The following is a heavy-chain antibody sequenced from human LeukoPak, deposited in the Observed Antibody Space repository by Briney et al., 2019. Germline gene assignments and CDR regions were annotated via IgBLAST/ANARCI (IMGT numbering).Heavy chain of an antibody. CDR2: ISSSSSTI. Sequence: PGGSLRLSCAASGFTFSSYSMNWVRQAPGKGLEWVSYISSSSSTIYYADSVKGRFTISRDNAKNSLYLQMNSLRAEDTAVYYCAKDRAGGSQILDYWGQGTLVTVSS. CDR3: AKDRAGGSQILDY. V-gene: IGHV3-48*01. CDR1: GFTFSSYS. D-gene: IGHD3-10*01. J-gene: IGHJ4*02.